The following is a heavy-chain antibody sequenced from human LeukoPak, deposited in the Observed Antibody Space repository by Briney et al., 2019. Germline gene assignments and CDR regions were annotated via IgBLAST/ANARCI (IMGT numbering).Heavy chain of an antibody. CDR3: ARPQFSDAFDI. CDR1: GGSFSGYY. J-gene: IGHJ3*02. Sequence: NPSETLSFTCAVYGGSFSGYYWSWIRQPPGKGLEWIGEINHSGSTNYNPSLKSRVTISVDTSKNQFSLKLSSVTAADTAVYYCARPQFSDAFDIWGQGTMVTVSS. V-gene: IGHV4-34*01. CDR2: INHSGST.